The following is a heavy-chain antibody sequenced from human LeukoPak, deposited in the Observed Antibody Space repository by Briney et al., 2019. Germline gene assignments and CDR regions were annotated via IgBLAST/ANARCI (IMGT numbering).Heavy chain of an antibody. Sequence: GGSLTLSCTASEFTVSDNYIYSVRQAPGKWLECVTVIYSGGTTYYADSVKGRFTISRDNSNNTVYLQMNSLRPDDTAMYYCARDTRRAPLTAGDYWGQGTLVTVSS. CDR1: EFTVSDNY. V-gene: IGHV3-66*02. CDR2: IYSGGTT. D-gene: IGHD1-20*01. J-gene: IGHJ4*02. CDR3: ARDTRRAPLTAGDY.